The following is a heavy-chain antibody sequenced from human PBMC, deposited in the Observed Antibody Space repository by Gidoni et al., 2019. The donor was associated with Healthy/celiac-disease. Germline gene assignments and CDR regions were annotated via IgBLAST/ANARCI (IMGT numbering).Heavy chain of an antibody. Sequence: QLQLQESGPGLVKPSETLSLKCTVAGGSISSSSYYWGWTRQPPGKGLEWIGSIYYSGSTYYNPSLKSRVTISVDTSKNQFSLKLSSVTAADTAVYYCARLGPLGYCSSTSCYTPYNWFDPWGQGTLVTVSS. V-gene: IGHV4-39*01. CDR3: ARLGPLGYCSSTSCYTPYNWFDP. CDR1: GGSISSSSYY. J-gene: IGHJ5*02. D-gene: IGHD2-2*02. CDR2: IYYSGST.